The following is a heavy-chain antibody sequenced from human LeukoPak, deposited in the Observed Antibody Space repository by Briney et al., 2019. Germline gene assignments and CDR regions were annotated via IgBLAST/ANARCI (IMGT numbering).Heavy chain of an antibody. CDR3: ARGGGIAAAGLVNWFDP. V-gene: IGHV4-34*01. J-gene: IGHJ5*02. Sequence: SDTLSLTCAVYGGSFSGYYWSWIRQPPGKGLEWIGEINHSGSTNYNPSLKSRVTISVDTSKNQFSLKLSSVTAADTAVYYCARGGGIAAAGLVNWFDPWGQGTLVTVSS. CDR2: INHSGST. CDR1: GGSFSGYY. D-gene: IGHD6-13*01.